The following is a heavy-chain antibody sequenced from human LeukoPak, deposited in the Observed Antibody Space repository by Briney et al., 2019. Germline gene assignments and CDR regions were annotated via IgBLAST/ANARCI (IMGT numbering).Heavy chain of an antibody. Sequence: GGSLRLSCAASGFTFSSYAMHWVRQATGKGLEWVAVISYDGSNKYYADSVKGRFTISRDNSKNTLYLQMNSLRAEDTAVYYCARDPSSGWFPESPFDYWGQGTLVTVSS. V-gene: IGHV3-30*04. J-gene: IGHJ4*02. CDR2: ISYDGSNK. CDR3: ARDPSSGWFPESPFDY. D-gene: IGHD6-19*01. CDR1: GFTFSSYA.